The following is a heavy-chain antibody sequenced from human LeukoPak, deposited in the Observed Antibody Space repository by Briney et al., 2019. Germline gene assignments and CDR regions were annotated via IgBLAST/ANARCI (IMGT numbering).Heavy chain of an antibody. J-gene: IGHJ4*02. Sequence: GASVKVSCKVSGGTFSNYAISWVRQAPGQGLEWMGWINPNSGGTNYAQKFQGRVTMTRDTSISTAYMELSRLRSDDTAVYYCARGSGSYLDYWGQGTLVTVSS. CDR1: GGTFSNYA. CDR3: ARGSGSYLDY. CDR2: INPNSGGT. V-gene: IGHV1-2*02. D-gene: IGHD1-26*01.